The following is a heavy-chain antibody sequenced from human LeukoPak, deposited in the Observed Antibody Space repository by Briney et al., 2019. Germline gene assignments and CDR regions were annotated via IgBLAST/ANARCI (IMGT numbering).Heavy chain of an antibody. CDR1: GGSISSGGYY. V-gene: IGHV4-31*03. J-gene: IGHJ3*02. D-gene: IGHD2-21*02. CDR2: IYYSGST. Sequence: PSETLSLTCTVSGGSISSGGYYWSWIRQHPGKGLEWIGYIYYSGSTYYNPSLKSRVTISVDTSKKQFSLKLTSVTAADTAVYYCARVLPLIGGGDHGAFDIWGQGAVVTVSS. CDR3: ARVLPLIGGGDHGAFDI.